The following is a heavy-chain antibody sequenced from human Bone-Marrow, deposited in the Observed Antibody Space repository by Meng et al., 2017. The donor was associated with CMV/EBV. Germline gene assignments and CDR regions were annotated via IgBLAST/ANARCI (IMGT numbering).Heavy chain of an antibody. J-gene: IGHJ5*02. CDR2: INHSGST. Sequence: GSFSGYYWSWIRQPPGKGLEWIGEINHSGSTNYNPSLKSRVTISVDTSKNQFSLKLSSVTAADTAVYYCARVPPRRATVLYNWFDPWGQGTLVTVSS. V-gene: IGHV4-34*01. D-gene: IGHD4-11*01. CDR1: GSFSGYY. CDR3: ARVPPRRATVLYNWFDP.